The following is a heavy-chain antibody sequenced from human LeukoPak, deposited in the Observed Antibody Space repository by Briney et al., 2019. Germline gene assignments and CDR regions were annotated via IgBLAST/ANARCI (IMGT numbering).Heavy chain of an antibody. CDR3: ARVQSDIVGAVFFSFDV. CDR2: LLGSGTEM. V-gene: IGHV3-21*06. J-gene: IGHJ3*01. CDR1: GFNFNSYT. Sequence: GGSLRLSCGASGFNFNSYTMKWVRPAPGKGREWVASLLGSGTEMFYADSLKGRFTISRDNSKNSLSLQMNSLRVEDTAVYYCARVQSDIVGAVFFSFDVWGQGTMVTVAS. D-gene: IGHD1-26*01.